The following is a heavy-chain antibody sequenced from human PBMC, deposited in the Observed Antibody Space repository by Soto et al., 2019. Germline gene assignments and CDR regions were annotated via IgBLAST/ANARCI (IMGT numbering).Heavy chain of an antibody. V-gene: IGHV3-23*01. D-gene: IGHD6-6*01. J-gene: IGHJ4*02. CDR2: ISGSGDRT. CDR3: AKDLVVSITARASDY. CDR1: GFTFSSYT. Sequence: SLRLSCAASGFTFSSYTMSWVRQAPGKGLEWVSSISGSGDRTYYADSVKGRFTISRDNSKNTLYLQMNSLRVEDAAVYYCAKDLVVSITARASDYWGQGTLVTVSS.